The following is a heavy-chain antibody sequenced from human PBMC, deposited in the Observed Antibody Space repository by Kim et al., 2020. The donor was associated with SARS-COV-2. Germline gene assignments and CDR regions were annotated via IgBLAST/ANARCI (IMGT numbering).Heavy chain of an antibody. J-gene: IGHJ4*02. CDR1: GFTFSSYC. CDR2: INSDGSTI. CDR3: SRRAYSSGWWYFDY. Sequence: GGSLRLSCAASGFTFSSYCMHWVRQAPGKGLVWVSRINSDGSTISYADSVKGRFTISRDNAKNTLYLQMNSLRAEDTAVYYCSRRAYSSGWWYFDYWGEGSRVPVP. V-gene: IGHV3-74*01. D-gene: IGHD6-19*01.